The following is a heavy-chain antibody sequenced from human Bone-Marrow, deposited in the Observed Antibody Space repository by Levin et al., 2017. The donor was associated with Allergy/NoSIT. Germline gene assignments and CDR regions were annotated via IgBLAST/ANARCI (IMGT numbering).Heavy chain of an antibody. J-gene: IGHJ6*02. V-gene: IGHV1-69*13. CDR3: ARGPPSDVVAVTASPYYYYYAMDV. CDR2: FNFIFGRT. D-gene: IGHD2-15*01. CDR1: AGTFRSYA. Sequence: PVASVKVSCKASAGTFRSYAISWVRQAPGQGLEWMGGFNFIFGRTDYAEKFQGRITITADDSTSTAYMELSSLTSEDTAVYYCARGPPSDVVAVTASPYYYYYAMDVWGQGTMVTVSS.